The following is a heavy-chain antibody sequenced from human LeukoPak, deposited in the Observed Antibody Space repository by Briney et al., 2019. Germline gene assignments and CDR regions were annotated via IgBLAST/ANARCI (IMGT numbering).Heavy chain of an antibody. CDR3: AKDIRVDYYGSGKNNMDV. CDR2: ISWNSGNI. CDR1: GFTFDEHA. Sequence: QSWGSLRLSCAASGFTFDEHAMHWVRQAPGKGLEWVSGISWNSGNIGYADSVKGRFTISRDNAKNSLYLQMNSLRAEDTALYYCAKDIRVDYYGSGKNNMDVWGQGTTVTVSS. J-gene: IGHJ6*02. V-gene: IGHV3-9*01. D-gene: IGHD3-10*01.